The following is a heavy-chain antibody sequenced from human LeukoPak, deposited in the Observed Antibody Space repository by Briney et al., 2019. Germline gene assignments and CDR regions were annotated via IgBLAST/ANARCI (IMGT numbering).Heavy chain of an antibody. J-gene: IGHJ5*02. CDR2: MNSDEIST. CDR1: GFSFNSYW. V-gene: IGHV3-74*01. CDR3: ARANGDGASYYAS. Sequence: GGSLRLPCAASGFSFNSYWMHWVRQAPGKGLVWVSRMNSDEISTAYADSVKGRFTISRDNAKNTQYLQMNSLRAEDTAVYYCARANGDGASYYASWGQGTLVTVSS. D-gene: IGHD1-26*01.